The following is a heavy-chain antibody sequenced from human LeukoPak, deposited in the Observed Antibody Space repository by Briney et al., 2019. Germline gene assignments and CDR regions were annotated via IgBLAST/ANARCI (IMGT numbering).Heavy chain of an antibody. D-gene: IGHD6-6*01. J-gene: IGHJ6*03. V-gene: IGHV4-59*01. Sequence: SETLSLTCTVSGGSISSYYWSWIRQPPGKGLEWIGYIYYSGSTNYNPSLKSRVTISVDTSKNQFSLKLSSVTAADTAVYYCAGRPIAARPDYYYMDVWGKGTTVTVSS. CDR3: AGRPIAARPDYYYMDV. CDR2: IYYSGST. CDR1: GGSISSYY.